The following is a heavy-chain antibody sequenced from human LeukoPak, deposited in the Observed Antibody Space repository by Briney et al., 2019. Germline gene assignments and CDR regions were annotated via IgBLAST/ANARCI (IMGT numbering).Heavy chain of an antibody. CDR3: ARDLLYGGNSATFDY. V-gene: IGHV1-69*06. Sequence: GASVKVSCKASGYTFTSYGINWVRQAPGQGLEWMGGIIPIFGTANYAQKFQGRVTITADKSTSTAYMELSSLRSEDTAVYYCARDLLYGGNSATFDYWGQGTLVTVSS. CDR2: IIPIFGTA. D-gene: IGHD4-23*01. J-gene: IGHJ4*02. CDR1: GYTFTSYG.